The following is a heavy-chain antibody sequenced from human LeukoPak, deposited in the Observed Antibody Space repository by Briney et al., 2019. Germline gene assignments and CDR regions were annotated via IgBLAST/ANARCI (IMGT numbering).Heavy chain of an antibody. J-gene: IGHJ4*02. Sequence: SETLSLTCTVSGGSISSYYWSWIRQPPGKGLEWIGYIYYSGSTNYNPSLKSRVTISVDTSKNQFSLKLSSVTAADTAVYYCARDSATVTTLDYWDQGTLVTVSS. V-gene: IGHV4-59*12. CDR3: ARDSATVTTLDY. D-gene: IGHD4-17*01. CDR2: IYYSGST. CDR1: GGSISSYY.